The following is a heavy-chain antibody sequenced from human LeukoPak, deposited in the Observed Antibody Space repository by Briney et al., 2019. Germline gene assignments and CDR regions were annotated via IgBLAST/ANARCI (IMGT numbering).Heavy chain of an antibody. V-gene: IGHV1-3*03. CDR3: ARDHYYGSGFFDY. Sequence: ASVKVSCKASGYTFTGYYMHWVRQAPGQRLEWMGWINAGNGNTKYSQEFQGRVTITRDTSASTAYMELSSLRSGDMAVYYCARDHYYGSGFFDYWGQGTLVTVSS. D-gene: IGHD3-10*01. CDR1: GYTFTGYY. CDR2: INAGNGNT. J-gene: IGHJ4*02.